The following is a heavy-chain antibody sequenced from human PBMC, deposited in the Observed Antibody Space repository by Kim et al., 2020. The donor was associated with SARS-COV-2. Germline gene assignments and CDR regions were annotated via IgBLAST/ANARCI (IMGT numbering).Heavy chain of an antibody. Sequence: SETLSLTCTVSGGSISSSSYYWGWIRQPPGKGLEWIGSIYYSGSTYYNPSLKSRVTISVDTSKNQFSLKLSSVTAADTAVYYCARQIFRPVVVVIRRYAFDIWGQGTMVTVSS. J-gene: IGHJ3*02. CDR1: GGSISSSSYY. D-gene: IGHD3-22*01. V-gene: IGHV4-39*01. CDR2: IYYSGST. CDR3: ARQIFRPVVVVIRRYAFDI.